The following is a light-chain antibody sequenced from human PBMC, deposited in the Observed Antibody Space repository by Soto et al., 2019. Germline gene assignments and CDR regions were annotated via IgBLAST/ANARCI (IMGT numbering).Light chain of an antibody. Sequence: EIVLTQSPGTLSLSPGERATLSCRASQSVSSSYLAWYQQKPGQAPRLLIYGATSRPTGIPDRFSGSGSGTDFTLTISRLEPDDFAVYYCQQYGSSSWTFGQGTKLEIK. J-gene: IGKJ2*02. V-gene: IGKV3-20*01. CDR2: GAT. CDR3: QQYGSSSWT. CDR1: QSVSSSY.